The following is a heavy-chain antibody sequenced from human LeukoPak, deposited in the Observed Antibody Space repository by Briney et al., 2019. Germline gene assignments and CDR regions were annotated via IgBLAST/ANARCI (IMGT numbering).Heavy chain of an antibody. CDR3: SRGGDTAMAY. J-gene: IGHJ4*02. CDR2: IYYSGST. D-gene: IGHD5-18*01. V-gene: IGHV4-59*01. CDR1: GGSISSYY. Sequence: SETLSLTCTVSGGSISSYYWSWIRQPPGKGLEWIGYIYYSGSTNYNPSLKSRVTISVDTSKNQFSLKLSSVTAADTAVYYCSRGGDTAMAYWGQGTLVTVSS.